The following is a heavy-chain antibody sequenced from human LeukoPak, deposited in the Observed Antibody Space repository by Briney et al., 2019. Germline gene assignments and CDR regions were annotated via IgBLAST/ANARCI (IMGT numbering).Heavy chain of an antibody. D-gene: IGHD3-10*01. CDR3: AKGKAFGSGSYYNDVY. Sequence: PGGSLRLSCAASGSTSTFSDQYMDWVRQAPGKGLEWVSTISGSSDVTYYADSVKGRFTISRDNSKNTMYLQMNSLRAEDTAVYYCAKGKAFGSGSYYNDVYWGQGTLVTVSS. CDR2: ISGSSDVT. V-gene: IGHV3-23*01. CDR1: GSTSTFSD. J-gene: IGHJ4*02.